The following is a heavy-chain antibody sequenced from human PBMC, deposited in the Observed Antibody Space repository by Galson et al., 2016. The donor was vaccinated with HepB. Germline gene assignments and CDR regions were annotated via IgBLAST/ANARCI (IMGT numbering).Heavy chain of an antibody. CDR2: SYADGRT. Sequence: SLRLSCAASGFIVSNDYMNWVRQAPGKGLEWLSVSYADGRTYYAESVRGRFTISRDNSKNPLFLQMSTLSAEDTAVYYCARKPGFRNGMNVWGQGTTVTVSS. CDR3: ARKPGFRNGMNV. CDR1: GFIVSNDY. V-gene: IGHV3-53*01. J-gene: IGHJ6*01.